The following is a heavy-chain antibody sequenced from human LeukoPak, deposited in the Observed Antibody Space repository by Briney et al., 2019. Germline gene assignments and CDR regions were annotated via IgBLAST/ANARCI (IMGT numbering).Heavy chain of an antibody. D-gene: IGHD3-22*01. J-gene: IGHJ5*02. CDR3: ARRDCDSIKCRGSNWFDP. CDR2: IYSGGST. Sequence: GSLRLSCAASGFTVSSNYMSWVRQAPGKGLEWVSVIYSGGSTYYADSVKGRFTISRDNAKNSLYLQMNSLRAEDTAVYYCARRDCDSIKCRGSNWFDPWGQGTLVSVSS. CDR1: GFTVSSNY. V-gene: IGHV3-53*01.